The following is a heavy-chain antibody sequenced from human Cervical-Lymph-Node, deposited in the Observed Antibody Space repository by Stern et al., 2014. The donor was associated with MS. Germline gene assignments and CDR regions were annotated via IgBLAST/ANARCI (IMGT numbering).Heavy chain of an antibody. V-gene: IGHV4-4*07. D-gene: IGHD6-13*01. CDR1: RGSISTYY. J-gene: IGHJ4*02. CDR2: VSTTGTT. Sequence: QVQLQESGPRQVKTAETLSLTCSVSRGSISTYYWSWIRQAAGEGLEWIGRVSTTGTTGYTPSLKNRVTRSVDPSKNQFSLQLKSVTAADTAMYFCARDGSWSPLDYWGQGILVTVSS. CDR3: ARDGSWSPLDY.